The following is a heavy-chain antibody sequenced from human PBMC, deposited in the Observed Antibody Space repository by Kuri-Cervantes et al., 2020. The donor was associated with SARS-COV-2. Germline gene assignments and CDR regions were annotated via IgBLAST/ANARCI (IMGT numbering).Heavy chain of an antibody. CDR2: NKSKTDGGTT. J-gene: IGHJ4*02. CDR3: IVVVQAAFDY. V-gene: IGHV3-15*01. Sequence: GGSLSLSCAACGFTFSNAWMSWVRQAPGKGREWVGRNKSKTDGGTTDYAAPVKGRFTISRDDSKNTLYLQMNSLRAEATAVYYCIVVVQAAFDYWGQGTLVTVSS. CDR1: GFTFSNAW. D-gene: IGHD2-2*01.